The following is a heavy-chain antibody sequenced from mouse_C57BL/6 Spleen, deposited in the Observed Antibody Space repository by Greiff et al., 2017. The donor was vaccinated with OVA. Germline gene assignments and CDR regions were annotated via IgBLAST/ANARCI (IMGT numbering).Heavy chain of an antibody. V-gene: IGHV1-76*01. J-gene: IGHJ2*01. CDR2: IYPGSGNT. D-gene: IGHD5-5*01. Sequence: QVQLQQSGAELVRPGASVKLSCKASGYTFTDYYINWVKQRPGQGLEWIARIYPGSGNTYYNEKFKGKATLTAEKSSSTAYMQLSSLTSEDSAVYFCVHGHYLKELDYWGQGTTLTVSS. CDR3: VHGHYLKELDY. CDR1: GYTFTDYY.